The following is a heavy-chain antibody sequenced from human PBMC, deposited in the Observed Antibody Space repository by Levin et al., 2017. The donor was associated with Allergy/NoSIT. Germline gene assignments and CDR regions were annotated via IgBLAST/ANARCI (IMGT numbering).Heavy chain of an antibody. J-gene: IGHJ5*02. V-gene: IGHV4-34*01. CDR3: ARRGGIHYDYVWGSDRLNWFDP. Sequence: PGGSLRLSCAVYGGSFSGYYWSWIRQPPGKGLEWIGEINHSGSTNYNSSLKSRVTISVDTSKNQFSLKLSSVTAADTAVYYCARRGGIHYDYVWGSDRLNWFDPWGQGTLVTVSS. CDR1: GGSFSGYY. CDR2: INHSGST. D-gene: IGHD3-16*02.